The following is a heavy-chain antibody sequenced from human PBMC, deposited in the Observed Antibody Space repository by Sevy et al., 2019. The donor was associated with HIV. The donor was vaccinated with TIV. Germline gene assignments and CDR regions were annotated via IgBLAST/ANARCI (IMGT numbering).Heavy chain of an antibody. V-gene: IGHV4-38-2*01. CDR2: IYHSGST. D-gene: IGHD3-10*01. CDR1: GYSISSGYY. CDR3: ARVHPMVRGVIGWFDP. J-gene: IGHJ5*02. Sequence: SETLSLTCAVSGYSISSGYYWGWIRQPPGKGLEWIGSIYHSGSTYYNPSLKSRVTISVDTSKNQLSLKLSSVTAADTAVYYCARVHPMVRGVIGWFDPWGQGTLVTVSS.